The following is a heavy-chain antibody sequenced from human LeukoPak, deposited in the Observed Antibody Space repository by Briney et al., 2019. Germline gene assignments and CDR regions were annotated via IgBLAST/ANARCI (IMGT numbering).Heavy chain of an antibody. Sequence: ASVKVSCKASGGTFSSYAISWVRQAPGQGLEWMGRIIPILGIANYAQKFQGRVTITADKSTSTAYMELSSLRSEDTAVYYCSRYRAPEMAKIKFDYWGQGTLVTVSS. D-gene: IGHD5-24*01. CDR1: GGTFSSYA. CDR2: IIPILGIA. J-gene: IGHJ4*02. CDR3: SRYRAPEMAKIKFDY. V-gene: IGHV1-69*04.